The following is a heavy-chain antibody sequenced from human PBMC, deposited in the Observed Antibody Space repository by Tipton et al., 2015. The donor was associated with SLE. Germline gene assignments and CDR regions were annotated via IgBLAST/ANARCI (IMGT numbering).Heavy chain of an antibody. CDR1: GGSISSHY. V-gene: IGHV4-59*11. J-gene: IGHJ4*01. Sequence: TLSLTCTVSGGSISSHYGSWIRQPPGKGLEWIGYISYSVSTYYNPSLKSRDTISVDTSKTQFSLNLSSVTAADTAVYYCAGDFASGSGYVYWGHGILVTVSS. D-gene: IGHD3-9*01. CDR2: ISYSVST. CDR3: AGDFASGSGYVY.